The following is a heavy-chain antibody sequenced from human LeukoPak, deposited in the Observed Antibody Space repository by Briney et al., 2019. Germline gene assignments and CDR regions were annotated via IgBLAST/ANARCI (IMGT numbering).Heavy chain of an antibody. CDR3: ARLYGSGSYSNNAFDI. V-gene: IGHV3-7*01. J-gene: IGHJ3*02. D-gene: IGHD3-10*01. CDR1: GFTFSSYW. CDR2: IKQDGSEK. Sequence: GGSLRLSCAASGFTFSSYWMSWVRQAPGKGLEWVANIKQDGSEKYYVDSVKGRFTISRDNAKSSLYLQMNSLRAEDTAVYYCARLYGSGSYSNNAFDIWGQGTMVTVSS.